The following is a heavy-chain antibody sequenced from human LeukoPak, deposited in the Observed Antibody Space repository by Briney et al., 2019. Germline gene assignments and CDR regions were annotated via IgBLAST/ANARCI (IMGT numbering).Heavy chain of an antibody. CDR3: GLDTYGYDY. J-gene: IGHJ4*02. D-gene: IGHD5-18*01. CDR1: GGSFSGYY. Sequence: SETLSLTCAVYGGSFSGYYWSWIRQPPGKGLEWIGEINHSGSTNYNPSLKSRVTISVDTSKNQFSLKLSSVTAADTAVYYCGLDTYGYDYWGQGTLVTVSS. V-gene: IGHV4-34*01. CDR2: INHSGST.